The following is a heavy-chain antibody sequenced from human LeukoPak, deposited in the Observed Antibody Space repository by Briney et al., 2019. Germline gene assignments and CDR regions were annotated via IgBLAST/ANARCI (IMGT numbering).Heavy chain of an antibody. Sequence: PGGSLRLSCAASGFTFSSYSMNWVRQAPGKGLEWVSSISSSSSYIYYADSVKGRFTISRDNAKNSLYLQMNSLRAEDTAVYYCARGAYMTTVTPFDYWGQGTLVTVSS. CDR2: ISSSSSYI. V-gene: IGHV3-21*01. CDR3: ARGAYMTTVTPFDY. J-gene: IGHJ4*02. CDR1: GFTFSSYS. D-gene: IGHD4-17*01.